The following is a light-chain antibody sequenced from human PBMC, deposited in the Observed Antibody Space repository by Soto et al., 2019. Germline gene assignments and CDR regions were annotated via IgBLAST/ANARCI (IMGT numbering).Light chain of an antibody. CDR2: DAS. CDR3: QQYSRQPFT. Sequence: DIQMTQSPATLSASVGDRVTITCRASQSIGSWLAWYQQKLGKAPNLLIYDASSLQTGVPSNYSGSGSGTEFTLTISSLQPDDFASYYCQQYSRQPFTFGPGTKVAIK. J-gene: IGKJ3*01. CDR1: QSIGSW. V-gene: IGKV1-5*01.